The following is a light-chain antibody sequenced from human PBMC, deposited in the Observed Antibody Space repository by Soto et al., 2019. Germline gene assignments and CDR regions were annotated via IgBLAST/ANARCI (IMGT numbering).Light chain of an antibody. CDR3: QQYGSLIT. J-gene: IGKJ4*01. CDR2: GAS. V-gene: IGKV3-20*01. Sequence: EIVLTQSPDTLSLSPGERAPLPCRASQSVSSNLAWYQQKPGQAPRLLIHGASTRAAGISDRFSGSGSGTDFTLTISRLEPEDFAVYYCQQYGSLITFGGGTKVDI. CDR1: QSVSSN.